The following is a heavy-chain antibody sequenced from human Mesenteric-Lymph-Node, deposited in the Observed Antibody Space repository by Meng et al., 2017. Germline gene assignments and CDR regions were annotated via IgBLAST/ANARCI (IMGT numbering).Heavy chain of an antibody. V-gene: IGHV4-4*02. J-gene: IGHJ6*02. CDR3: AREMSSSWYYYYYGMDV. D-gene: IGHD6-13*01. Sequence: SETLSLTCAVSGGSISSSNWWSWVRQPPGKGLEWIGEIYHSGSTNYNPSLKSRVTISVDKSKNQFSLKLSSVTAADTAVYYCAREMSSSWYYYYYGMDVWGQGTTVTVSS. CDR1: GGSISSSNW. CDR2: IYHSGST.